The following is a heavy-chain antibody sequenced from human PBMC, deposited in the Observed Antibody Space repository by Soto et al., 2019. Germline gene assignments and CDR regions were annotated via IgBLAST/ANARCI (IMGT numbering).Heavy chain of an antibody. CDR1: GFTFSSYS. Sequence: EVQLVESGGGLVKPGGSLRLSCAASGFTFSSYSMNWVRQAPGKGLEWVSSISSSSSYIYYADSVKGRFTISRDNAKNSLYRQMNSLRAEDTAVYYCAREGYYSTYLDYWGQGTLVTVYS. CDR2: ISSSSSYI. D-gene: IGHD4-4*01. V-gene: IGHV3-21*01. J-gene: IGHJ4*02. CDR3: AREGYYSTYLDY.